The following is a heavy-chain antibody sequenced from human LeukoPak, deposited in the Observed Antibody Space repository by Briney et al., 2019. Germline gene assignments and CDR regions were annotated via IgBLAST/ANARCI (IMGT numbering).Heavy chain of an antibody. J-gene: IGHJ4*02. CDR1: GYTFTSYG. CDR3: ARGAKDYYDSSLDY. V-gene: IGHV1-69*04. Sequence: SVKVSCKASGYTFTSYGISWVRQAPGQGLEWMGRIIPILGIANYAQKFQGRVTIIADKSTSTAYMELSSLRSEDTAVYYCARGAKDYYDSSLDYWGQGTLVTVSS. CDR2: IIPILGIA. D-gene: IGHD3-22*01.